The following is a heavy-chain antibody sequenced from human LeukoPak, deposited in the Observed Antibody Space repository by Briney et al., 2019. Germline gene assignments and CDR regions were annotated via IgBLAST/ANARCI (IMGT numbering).Heavy chain of an antibody. Sequence: SETLSLTCAVYGGSVSGYYWSWIRQPPGKGLEWIGDFNPSGITNYNSSLKSRVTISIDTSKNQFSLKVTSVTAADTAVYYCARAEGSGSGAYTLDYWGQGILVTVSS. CDR3: ARAEGSGSGAYTLDY. V-gene: IGHV4-34*01. CDR2: FNPSGIT. D-gene: IGHD3-10*01. J-gene: IGHJ4*02. CDR1: GGSVSGYY.